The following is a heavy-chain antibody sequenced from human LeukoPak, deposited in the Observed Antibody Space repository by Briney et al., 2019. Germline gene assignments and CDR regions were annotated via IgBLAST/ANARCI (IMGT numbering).Heavy chain of an antibody. J-gene: IGHJ5*02. CDR3: AKASLAVAGIFDP. CDR2: IWYDGSNK. Sequence: GGSLRLSCAASGFTFCSYGMHWVRQAPGKGLEWVAVIWYDGSNKYYADSVKGRFTISRGNSKNTLYLQMNSLRAEDTAVYYCAKASLAVAGIFDPWGQGTLVTVSS. CDR1: GFTFCSYG. D-gene: IGHD6-19*01. V-gene: IGHV3-33*06.